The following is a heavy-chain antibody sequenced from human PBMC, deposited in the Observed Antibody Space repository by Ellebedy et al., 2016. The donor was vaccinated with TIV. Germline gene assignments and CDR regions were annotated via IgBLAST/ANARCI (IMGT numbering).Heavy chain of an antibody. Sequence: LSLTCAASGFTFSSYSMNWVRQAPGKGLEWVSYISSSSRTIYYADSVKGRFTISRDNAKNSLYLQMNSLRDEDTAVYYCARDAGIAAAGTGYFDYWGQGTLVTVSS. J-gene: IGHJ4*02. CDR3: ARDAGIAAAGTGYFDY. V-gene: IGHV3-48*02. D-gene: IGHD6-13*01. CDR1: GFTFSSYS. CDR2: ISSSSRTI.